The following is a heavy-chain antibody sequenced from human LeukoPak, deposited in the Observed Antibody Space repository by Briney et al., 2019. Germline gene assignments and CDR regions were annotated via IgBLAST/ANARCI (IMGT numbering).Heavy chain of an antibody. Sequence: GGSLRLSCAASGFIFSTYRMSWVRQAPGKGLEWVSLINDSGRRTYYADSVKGRFTVSGDNSKYTLYLQMNSLRVEDTAVYYCASSTYNYDYALDVWGQGTTVTVSS. V-gene: IGHV3-23*01. CDR3: ASSTYNYDYALDV. CDR1: GFIFSTYR. CDR2: INDSGRRT. J-gene: IGHJ6*02. D-gene: IGHD5-24*01.